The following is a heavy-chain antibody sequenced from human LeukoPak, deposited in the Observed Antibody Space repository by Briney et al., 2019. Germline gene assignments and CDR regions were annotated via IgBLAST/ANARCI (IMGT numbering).Heavy chain of an antibody. Sequence: TGGSLRLSCAASGFTFSTYSMKWVRQAPGKGLEWVSYISAGSSTIYYADSVRGRFTISRDNAKNSLYLQMNSLRDEDTAVYYCARDNPIGFGQLSARDYWGQGTLVTVSS. V-gene: IGHV3-48*02. CDR2: ISAGSSTI. CDR3: ARDNPIGFGQLSARDY. D-gene: IGHD3-10*01. CDR1: GFTFSTYS. J-gene: IGHJ4*02.